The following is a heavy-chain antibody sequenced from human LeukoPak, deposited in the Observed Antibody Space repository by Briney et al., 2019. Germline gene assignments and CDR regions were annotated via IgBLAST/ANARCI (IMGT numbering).Heavy chain of an antibody. J-gene: IGHJ4*02. CDR1: GYPFIGNY. V-gene: IGHV1-2*06. CDR3: ARSFSSTDYDSSAYYS. Sequence: ASVKVSCKASGYPFIGNYIDWVRQAPGQGLEWMGRINPDSGGTDHAQKFQGRVTMTRDTSIRTAYMELSRLRSDDTAVYYCARSFSSTDYDSSAYYSWGQGSLVTVSS. D-gene: IGHD3-22*01. CDR2: INPDSGGT.